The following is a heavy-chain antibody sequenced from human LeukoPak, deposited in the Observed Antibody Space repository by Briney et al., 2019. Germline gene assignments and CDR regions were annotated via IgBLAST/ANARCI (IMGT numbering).Heavy chain of an antibody. J-gene: IGHJ4*02. CDR1: GFIYSNYW. D-gene: IGHD6-6*01. CDR3: ARIYRSTSGYCFDH. CDR2: IKQDGSEK. V-gene: IGHV3-7*01. Sequence: GGSLRLSCAASGFIYSNYWMSWVRQAPGKGLEWVANIKQDGSEKYYVDSLKGRFTISRDNANSSLSLQMNSLRAEDTSVYYCARIYRSTSGYCFDHWGQGTLVTVSS.